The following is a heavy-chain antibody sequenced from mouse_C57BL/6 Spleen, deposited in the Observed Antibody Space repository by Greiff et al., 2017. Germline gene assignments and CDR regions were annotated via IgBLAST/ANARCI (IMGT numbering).Heavy chain of an antibody. CDR3: AREGYDYDGPFAY. CDR1: GYTFTDYN. CDR2: INPNNGGT. Sequence: VQLQQSGPELVKPGASVKMSCKASGYTFTDYNMPWVKQSHGKSLEWIGSINPNNGGTSYTQKFKGPDTLTRNNSSSTAYMELRSLTSEDSAVYYGAREGYDYDGPFAYWGQGTLVTVSA. J-gene: IGHJ3*01. V-gene: IGHV1-22*01. D-gene: IGHD2-4*01.